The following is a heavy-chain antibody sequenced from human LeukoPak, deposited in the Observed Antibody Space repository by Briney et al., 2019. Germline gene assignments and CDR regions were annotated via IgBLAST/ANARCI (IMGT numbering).Heavy chain of an antibody. D-gene: IGHD3-16*02. J-gene: IGHJ4*02. CDR2: IKNKADGGTT. CDR3: STDVPFTAGGAIVY. Sequence: GGSLRLSCAASGFTFSNVWMTWVRQAPGKGLEWVGHIKNKADGGTTDYAAPVKGRFTISRDDSKNTTYLQMNSLKTEDTAVYYCSTDVPFTAGGAIVYWGQGTLVTVSS. V-gene: IGHV3-15*01. CDR1: GFTFSNVW.